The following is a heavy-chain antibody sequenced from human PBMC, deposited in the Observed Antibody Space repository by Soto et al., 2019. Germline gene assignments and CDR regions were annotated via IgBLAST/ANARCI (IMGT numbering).Heavy chain of an antibody. CDR3: ALRSMAVVPEY. D-gene: IGHD3-22*01. CDR2: INHSGST. Sequence: SETLSLTCAVYGGSFSGYYWTWIRQPPGTGLEWIGEINHSGSTNYNPSLKSRVTLSVDTSTNQCSLKLTSMTAADTAVYYCALRSMAVVPEYWGQGTLVTVS. V-gene: IGHV4-34*01. CDR1: GGSFSGYY. J-gene: IGHJ4*02.